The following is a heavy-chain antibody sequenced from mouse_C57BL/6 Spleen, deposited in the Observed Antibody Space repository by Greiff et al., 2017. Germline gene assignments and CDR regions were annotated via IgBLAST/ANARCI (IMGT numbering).Heavy chain of an antibody. V-gene: IGHV1-52*01. CDR3: ASDYGSCYVPLVFDG. CDR1: GYTFTSYW. CDR2: IDPSDSET. J-gene: IGHJ1*03. D-gene: IGHD1-1*01. Sequence: QVQLQQPGAELVRPGSSVKLSCKASGYTFTSYWMHWVKQRPIQGLEWIGNIDPSDSETHYNQKFKDKATLTVDKSSSTAYMQLSSLTSEDSAVYSCASDYGSCYVPLVFDGWGTGTTVTVSS.